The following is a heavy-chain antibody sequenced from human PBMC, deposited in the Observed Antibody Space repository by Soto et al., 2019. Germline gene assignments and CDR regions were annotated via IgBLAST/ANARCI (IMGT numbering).Heavy chain of an antibody. J-gene: IGHJ6*02. CDR3: ARGYSSSSYYYYYGMDV. Sequence: SETLSLTCTVSGGSISSYYWSWIRQPPGKGLEWIGYIYYSGSTNYNPSLKSRVTISVDTSKNQFSLKLSSVTAVDTAVYYCARGYSSSSYYYYYGMDVWGQGTTVTVSS. CDR2: IYYSGST. CDR1: GGSISSYY. V-gene: IGHV4-59*01. D-gene: IGHD6-6*01.